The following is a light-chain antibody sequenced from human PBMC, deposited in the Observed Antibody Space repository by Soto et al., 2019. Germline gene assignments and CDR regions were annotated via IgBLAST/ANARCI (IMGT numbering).Light chain of an antibody. V-gene: IGKV3-20*01. Sequence: EIVLTQSPGTLSLSPGERTTLSCRASQSVSSSYLAWYKQKPSQAPRLLIDSASRRVTGIKDRFSGSGYGTDFTLTSSILEPADFAVYYCQQHGSSPSTFGQGTKVEI. CDR1: QSVSSSY. CDR2: SAS. CDR3: QQHGSSPST. J-gene: IGKJ1*01.